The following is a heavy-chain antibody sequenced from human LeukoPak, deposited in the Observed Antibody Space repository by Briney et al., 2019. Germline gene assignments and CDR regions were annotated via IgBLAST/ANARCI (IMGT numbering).Heavy chain of an antibody. CDR2: INTAGSST. Sequence: PGGSLRLSCAASGFTFSSYWMHWVRQAPGQGLVWVSHINTAGSSTNYADSVKGRFTISRDNAKNTLYLQMNSLRAEDTAVYYCVRDNGGVDYWGQGTLVTVSS. V-gene: IGHV3-74*01. J-gene: IGHJ4*02. CDR1: GFTFSSYW. CDR3: VRDNGGVDY.